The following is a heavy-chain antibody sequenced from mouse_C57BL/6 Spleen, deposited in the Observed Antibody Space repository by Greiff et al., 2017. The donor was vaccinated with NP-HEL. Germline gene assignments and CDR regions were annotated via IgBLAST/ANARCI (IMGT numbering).Heavy chain of an antibody. CDR3: VRQKIYYDYDGFDY. J-gene: IGHJ2*01. Sequence: EVQLVESGGGLVQPKGSLKLSCAASGFSFNTYAMNWVRQAPGKGLEWVARIRSKSNNYATYYADSVKDRFTISRDDSESMLYLQMNNLKTEDTAMYYCVRQKIYYDYDGFDYWGQGTTLTVSS. CDR1: GFSFNTYA. D-gene: IGHD2-4*01. CDR2: IRSKSNNYAT. V-gene: IGHV10-1*01.